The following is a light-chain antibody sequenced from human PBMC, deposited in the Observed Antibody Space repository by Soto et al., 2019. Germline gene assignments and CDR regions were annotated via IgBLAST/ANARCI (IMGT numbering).Light chain of an antibody. CDR1: QSVSSK. CDR3: QQYSNWPPIT. Sequence: IGLTQSPVTLSLSPGDRATLSCRASQSVSSKLAWYQQKPGQAPRPLIYDTSTRATGIPARFSGSGSGTEFTLIISSLQSEDFAVYYCQQYSNWPPITFGQGTRLEIK. J-gene: IGKJ5*01. CDR2: DTS. V-gene: IGKV3-15*01.